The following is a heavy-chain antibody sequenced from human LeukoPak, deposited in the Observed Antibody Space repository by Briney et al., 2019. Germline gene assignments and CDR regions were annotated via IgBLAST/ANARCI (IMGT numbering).Heavy chain of an antibody. V-gene: IGHV1-2*02. CDR3: ATSRGYSGYESSDFDY. D-gene: IGHD5-12*01. CDR2: INPNSGGT. CDR1: GYTFTGYY. Sequence: ASVKVSCKASGYTFTGYYMHWVRQAPGQGLEWMGWINPNSGGTNYAQKFQGRVTMTRDTPISTAYMELSRLRSDDTAAYYCATSRGYSGYESSDFDYWGQGTLVTVSS. J-gene: IGHJ4*02.